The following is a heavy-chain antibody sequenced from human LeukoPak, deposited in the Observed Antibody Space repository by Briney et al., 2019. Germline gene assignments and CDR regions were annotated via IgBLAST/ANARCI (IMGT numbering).Heavy chain of an antibody. CDR1: GFTFSSYA. CDR2: ISGSGGST. CDR3: AKENVLRYFDWLAPQDNWFDP. V-gene: IGHV3-23*01. J-gene: IGHJ5*02. D-gene: IGHD3-9*01. Sequence: AGGSLRLSCAASGFTFSSYAMSWVRQAPGKGLEWVSAISGSGGSTYYADSVKGRFTISRDNSKNTLYLQMNSLRAEDTAVYYCAKENVLRYFDWLAPQDNWFDPWGQGTLVTVSS.